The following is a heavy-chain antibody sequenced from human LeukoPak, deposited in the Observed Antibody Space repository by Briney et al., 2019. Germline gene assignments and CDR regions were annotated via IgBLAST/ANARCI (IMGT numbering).Heavy chain of an antibody. V-gene: IGHV4-31*11. CDR2: IYYSGST. CDR1: GGSISSGGYY. J-gene: IGHJ3*02. D-gene: IGHD6-19*01. CDR3: ARGYSSANDYAFDI. Sequence: SETLSLTCAVSGGSISSGGYYWSWIRQHPGKGLEWIGYIYYSGSTYYNPSLKSRVTMSVDTSKNQFSLKLSSVTVADTAVYYCARGYSSANDYAFDIWGRGTMVTVSS.